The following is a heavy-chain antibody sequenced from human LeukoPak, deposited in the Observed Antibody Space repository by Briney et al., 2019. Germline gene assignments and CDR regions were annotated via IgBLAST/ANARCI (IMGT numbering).Heavy chain of an antibody. CDR2: ISAYNGNT. V-gene: IGHV1-18*01. Sequence: GASVKVSCKASGYTFTSYGLSWVRQAPGQGLEWMGWISAYNGNTNYAQKLQGRVTMTTDTSTSTAYMELRSLRSDDTAVYYCARVAYYYDSSGYYYDAFDIWGQGTMVTVSS. D-gene: IGHD3-22*01. CDR3: ARVAYYYDSSGYYYDAFDI. CDR1: GYTFTSYG. J-gene: IGHJ3*02.